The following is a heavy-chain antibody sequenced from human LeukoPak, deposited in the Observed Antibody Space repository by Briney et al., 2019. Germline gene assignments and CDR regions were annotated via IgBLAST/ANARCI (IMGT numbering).Heavy chain of an antibody. V-gene: IGHV4-59*12. Sequence: SETLSLTCTVSGGSSSYYYWSWIRQPPGKGLEWIGYIYYSGSTNYNPSLKSRVTISVDTSKSQFSLKLSSVTAADTAVYYGARARAGGWLRPYYFDYWGQGTLVTVSS. CDR1: GGSSSYYY. CDR2: IYYSGST. J-gene: IGHJ4*02. D-gene: IGHD5-12*01. CDR3: ARARAGGWLRPYYFDY.